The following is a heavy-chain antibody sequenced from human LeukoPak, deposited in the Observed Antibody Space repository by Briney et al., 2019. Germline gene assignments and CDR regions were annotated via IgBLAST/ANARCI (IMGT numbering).Heavy chain of an antibody. D-gene: IGHD3-10*01. V-gene: IGHV1-46*01. Sequence: ASVKVSCKASGYTFTAYYMHWVRQAPGQGLEWMGIIDPSGGGTSYAQKFQGRVALTRDTSTSIVYMELSSLTSEDTAVYYCASLGSGSSPIIDFDYWGQGTLVTVCS. CDR2: IDPSGGGT. J-gene: IGHJ4*02. CDR1: GYTFTAYY. CDR3: ASLGSGSSPIIDFDY.